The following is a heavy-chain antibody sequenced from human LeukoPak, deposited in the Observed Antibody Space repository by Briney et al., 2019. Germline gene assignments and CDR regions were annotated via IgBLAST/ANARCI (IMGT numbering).Heavy chain of an antibody. D-gene: IGHD3-22*01. CDR1: GYTFTAYA. Sequence: ASVKVSCKASGYTFTAYAIHWVRQASGQRLEWMGWINAGYGNAEYSQRFQGRVTTTKDTSASTAYMELSSLRSEDTAVYYCARGLYYYDSGTYYFDYWGQGTLVTVSS. J-gene: IGHJ4*02. V-gene: IGHV1-3*01. CDR2: INAGYGNA. CDR3: ARGLYYYDSGTYYFDY.